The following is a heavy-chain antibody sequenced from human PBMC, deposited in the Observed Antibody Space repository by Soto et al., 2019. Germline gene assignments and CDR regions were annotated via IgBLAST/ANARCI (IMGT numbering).Heavy chain of an antibody. CDR2: IYYSGST. J-gene: IGHJ4*02. CDR1: GGPISSYY. D-gene: IGHD3-22*01. CDR3: ARAPKDYYYDSSGSFDY. Sequence: PSETLSLTCTVSGGPISSYYWSWIRQPPGKGLEWIGYIYYSGSTNYNPSLKSRVTISVDTSKNQFSLKLSSVTAADTAVYYCARAPKDYYYDSSGSFDYWGQGTLVTVSS. V-gene: IGHV4-59*01.